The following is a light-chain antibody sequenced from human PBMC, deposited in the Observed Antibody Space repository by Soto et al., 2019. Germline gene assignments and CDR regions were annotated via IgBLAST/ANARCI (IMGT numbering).Light chain of an antibody. J-gene: IGKJ2*01. Sequence: EIVLTQSPGTLSLSPGERATLSCRASQSVSSSYLAWYQQKPGQAPRLLLYGASSRATGIPDRFSGSGSGTDFSLTIIRLEPEDFAVSYCQQYGRSPPYTFGQGTKLEIK. CDR2: GAS. CDR3: QQYGRSPPYT. CDR1: QSVSSSY. V-gene: IGKV3-20*01.